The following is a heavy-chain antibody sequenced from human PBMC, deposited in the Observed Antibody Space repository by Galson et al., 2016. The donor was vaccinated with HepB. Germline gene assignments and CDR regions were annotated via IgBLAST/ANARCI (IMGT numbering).Heavy chain of an antibody. CDR3: VKDGGPYVGASGEPGHY. CDR1: GFNFDDYA. J-gene: IGHJ4*02. Sequence: SLRLSCAASGFNFDDYAMHWVRQRPGKGLEWVSGITLDSGNIVYADSMKGRFTISRDNAKRSLYPQMNSLTPEDTALYYCVKDGGPYVGASGEPGHYWGQGTLVTVSS. D-gene: IGHD6-19*01. CDR2: ITLDSGNI. V-gene: IGHV3-9*01.